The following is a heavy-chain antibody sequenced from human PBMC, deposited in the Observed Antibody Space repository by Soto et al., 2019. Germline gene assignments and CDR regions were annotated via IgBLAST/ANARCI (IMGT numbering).Heavy chain of an antibody. CDR3: AMVDVYVTPSPQDV. CDR2: INTYNGNT. Sequence: GASVKVSCKASGYTFTSDDINWVRQATGQGLEWMGWINTYNGNTNYAQNVQGRVTLTTDTSTSTAYMELRSLRSNDTAIYYCAMVDVYVTPSPQDVWGQGTTVTVSS. D-gene: IGHD3-16*01. V-gene: IGHV1-18*01. CDR1: GYTFTSDD. J-gene: IGHJ6*02.